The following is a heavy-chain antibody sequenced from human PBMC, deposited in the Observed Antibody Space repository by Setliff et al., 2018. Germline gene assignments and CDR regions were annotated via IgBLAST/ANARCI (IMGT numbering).Heavy chain of an antibody. Sequence: SLRLSCAASGFTFRSYSMNWVRQAPGKGLEWVSYISSSSSTIYYADSVKGRFTISRDDGKNSLYLQMNSLRAEDTAVYYCSTKGVPGTGGQGTRVTVSS. CDR3: STKGVPGT. J-gene: IGHJ4*02. CDR1: GFTFRSYS. D-gene: IGHD1-1*01. CDR2: ISSSSSTI. V-gene: IGHV3-48*04.